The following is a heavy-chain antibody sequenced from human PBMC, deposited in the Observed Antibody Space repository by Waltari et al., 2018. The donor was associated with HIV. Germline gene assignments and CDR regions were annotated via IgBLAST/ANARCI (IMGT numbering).Heavy chain of an antibody. D-gene: IGHD6-19*01. CDR3: TRGLGYSSFPFDH. CDR1: GYTFANYD. J-gene: IGHJ4*02. CDR2: MNPNSGNT. Sequence: QIQVVQSGAELKKAGASVKVSCKTSGYTFANYDIPWVRQAAGQGLEWMGWMNPNSGNTGYTQKFQGRVSMTRNTSTTTAYMELSSLTSDDTALYYCTRGLGYSSFPFDHWGQGTQVTVSS. V-gene: IGHV1-8*02.